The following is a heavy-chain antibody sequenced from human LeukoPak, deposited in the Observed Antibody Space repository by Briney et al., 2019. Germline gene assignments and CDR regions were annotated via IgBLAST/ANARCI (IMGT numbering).Heavy chain of an antibody. CDR3: ARHPAYCSSTSCYPSNWFDP. J-gene: IGHJ5*02. D-gene: IGHD2-2*01. V-gene: IGHV4-59*08. CDR1: GGSISSYY. CDR2: IYYSGST. Sequence: SETLPLTCTVSGGSISSYYWSWIRQPPGKGLEWIGYIYYSGSTNYNPSLKSRVTISVDTSKNQFSLKLSSVTAADTAVYYCARHPAYCSSTSCYPSNWFDPWGQGTLVTVSS.